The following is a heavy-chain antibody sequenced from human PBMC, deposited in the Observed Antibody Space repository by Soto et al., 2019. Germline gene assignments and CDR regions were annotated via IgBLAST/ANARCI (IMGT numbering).Heavy chain of an antibody. CDR3: ARVPGP. D-gene: IGHD3-10*01. J-gene: IGHJ5*02. CDR2: IYHSGST. CDR1: GGSISSGGYS. V-gene: IGHV4-30-2*01. Sequence: QLQLQESGSGLVKPSQTLSLTCAVSGGSISSGGYSWRWIRQPPGKGLEWIGYIYHSGSTYYNPSLKSRVTISVDRSKNQFSLKLSSVTAAHTAVYYCARVPGPWGQGTLVTVSS.